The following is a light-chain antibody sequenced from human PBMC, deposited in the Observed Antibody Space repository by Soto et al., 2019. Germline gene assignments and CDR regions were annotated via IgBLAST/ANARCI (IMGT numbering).Light chain of an antibody. J-gene: IGLJ3*02. V-gene: IGLV1-40*01. CDR1: SSNIGAGKY. CDR2: GDT. Sequence: QSVLTQPPSGSVAPGQRVPISCTGSSSNIGAGKYVHWYQQLPGRAPKLLIYGDTNRPSGVPDRFSASKSGTSASLAITGLQAEDEAAYHWQSYDRGLSASVLGGGTKLTVL. CDR3: QSYDRGLSASV.